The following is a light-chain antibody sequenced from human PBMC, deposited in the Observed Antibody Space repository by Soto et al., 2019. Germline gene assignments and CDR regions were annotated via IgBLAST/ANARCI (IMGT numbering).Light chain of an antibody. CDR3: QQYTGPPTT. CDR1: QSVSSN. CDR2: GAS. J-gene: IGKJ5*01. Sequence: EIVMKMSPATLSVSQEERATLSCRASQSVSSNVAWYQQRPGQAPRLLIYGASTRAAGIPDRFSGSGSGTDFTLTITRLEPEDSAVYFCQQYTGPPTTSGQGTRLEIK. V-gene: IGKV3D-15*01.